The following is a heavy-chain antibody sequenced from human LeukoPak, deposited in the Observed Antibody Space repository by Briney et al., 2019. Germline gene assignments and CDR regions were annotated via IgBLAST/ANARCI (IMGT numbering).Heavy chain of an antibody. Sequence: SETLSLTCTVSGGSISSGSYYWSWIRQPAGKGLEWIGRIYTSGSTNYNPSLKSRVTISVDMSKNQFSLKLSSVTAADTAVYYCARLVPAIPWDFDYWGQGTLVTVSS. CDR3: ARLVPAIPWDFDY. CDR2: IYTSGST. V-gene: IGHV4-61*02. J-gene: IGHJ4*02. CDR1: GGSISSGSYY. D-gene: IGHD2-2*01.